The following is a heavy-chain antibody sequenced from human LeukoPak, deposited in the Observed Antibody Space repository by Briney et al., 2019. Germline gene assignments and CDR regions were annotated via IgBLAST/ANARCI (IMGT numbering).Heavy chain of an antibody. CDR3: ARGWDSSGLSVDY. D-gene: IGHD3-22*01. V-gene: IGHV1-2*02. CDR2: INPNSGGT. Sequence: ASVKVSCKASGYTFTGYYMHWVRQAPGQGLEWMGWINPNSGGTNYAQKFQGRVTMTRDTSISTAYMELSRLRSDDTAVYYCARGWDSSGLSVDYWSQGTLVTVSS. CDR1: GYTFTGYY. J-gene: IGHJ4*02.